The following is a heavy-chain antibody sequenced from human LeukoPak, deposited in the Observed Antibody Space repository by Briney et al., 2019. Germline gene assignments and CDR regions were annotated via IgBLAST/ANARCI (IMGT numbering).Heavy chain of an antibody. CDR1: GGSISSSSYY. CDR2: IYYSGST. V-gene: IGHV4-39*01. Sequence: SETLSLTCTVSGGSISSSSYYWGWIRQPPGKGLEWIGSIYYSGSTYYNPSLKSRVTISVDTSKNQFSLKVSSVTAADTAMYYCATTFGRSYYYDSSGIGNWGQGTLVTVSS. D-gene: IGHD3-22*01. CDR3: ATTFGRSYYYDSSGIGN. J-gene: IGHJ4*02.